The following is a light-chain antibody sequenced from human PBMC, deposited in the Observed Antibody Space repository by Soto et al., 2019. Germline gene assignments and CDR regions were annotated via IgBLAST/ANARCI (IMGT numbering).Light chain of an antibody. CDR2: DVN. J-gene: IGLJ1*01. CDR3: SSDISSSTLYV. CDR1: SSDVAGHNY. V-gene: IGLV2-14*01. Sequence: QSALTQPASVSGSPGQSITISCTGTSSDVAGHNYVSWYQQHPGKAPKIIIYDVNNRPPGISNRFSGSKSGYTASLTISGLQAEDEADYYCSSDISSSTLYVFGTGTKVTVL.